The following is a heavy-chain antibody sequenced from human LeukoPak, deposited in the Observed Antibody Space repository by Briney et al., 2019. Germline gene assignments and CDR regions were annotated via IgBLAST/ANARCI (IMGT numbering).Heavy chain of an antibody. Sequence: SETQSLTCAVSGGSISGFYWTWIRQPPGKGLEFIGQIHYSGSTDYNPSLKSRITMSVDTSKNQFFLSLNSVTAADTAVYYCAKFGLYYNMDVWGQGTTVTVSS. CDR2: IHYSGST. V-gene: IGHV4-59*03. CDR1: GGSISGFY. J-gene: IGHJ6*02. D-gene: IGHD3-16*01. CDR3: AKFGLYYNMDV.